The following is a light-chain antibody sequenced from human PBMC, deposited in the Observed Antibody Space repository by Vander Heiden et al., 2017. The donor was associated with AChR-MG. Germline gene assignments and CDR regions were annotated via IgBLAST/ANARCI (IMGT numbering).Light chain of an antibody. CDR2: SNN. J-gene: IGLJ3*02. Sequence: QSWLTQPPSASGTPGQRVTISCSGSSSNIGSNTVNWYQQLPGTAPKLLIYSNNQRPSGVPNRFSGPKSGTSASLAISGLQSEDEADYYCAAWDDSLNGPVFGGGNKLNVL. CDR3: AAWDDSLNGPV. V-gene: IGLV1-44*01. CDR1: SSNIGSNT.